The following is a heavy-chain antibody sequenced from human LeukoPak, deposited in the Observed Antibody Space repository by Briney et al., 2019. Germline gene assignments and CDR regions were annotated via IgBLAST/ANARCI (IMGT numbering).Heavy chain of an antibody. J-gene: IGHJ5*02. CDR3: ARSDSSGWLNWFDP. CDR2: ISSSSSYI. V-gene: IGHV3-21*01. D-gene: IGHD6-19*01. CDR1: GFTFSSYS. Sequence: GGSLRLSCAASGFTFSSYSMNWVRQAPGKGLEWVSSISSSSSYIYYADSVKGRFTISRDNAKNSLYLQMNSLRAEDTAVYYCARSDSSGWLNWFDPWGQGTLVTVSS.